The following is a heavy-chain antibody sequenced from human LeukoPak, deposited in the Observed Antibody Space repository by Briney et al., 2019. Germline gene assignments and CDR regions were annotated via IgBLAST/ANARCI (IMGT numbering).Heavy chain of an antibody. CDR1: GASISNYY. Sequence: AETLSLTCTVSGASISNYYWSWIRQPPGKGLEWIGYIFYRGSTNYNPSPKSRVTISADTTTKHFSLKQSTVTAADTAVYYYASGTYPAAGTDHQVDYWGQGILVTVFS. D-gene: IGHD6-13*01. V-gene: IGHV4-59*01. CDR2: IFYRGST. J-gene: IGHJ4*02. CDR3: ASGTYPAAGTDHQVDY.